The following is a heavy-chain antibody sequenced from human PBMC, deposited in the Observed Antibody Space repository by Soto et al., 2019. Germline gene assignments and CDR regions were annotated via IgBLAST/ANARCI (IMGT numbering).Heavy chain of an antibody. CDR3: ARGYYDSSGYSLFDY. CDR1: GGSISSGDYY. V-gene: IGHV4-30-4*01. Sequence: QVQLQESGPGLVKPSQTLSLTCTVSGGSISSGDYYWSWIRQPPGKGLEWIGYIYYSGNTYYNPSLKCQVTISVDTSKNQFSLKLSSVTAADTAVYYCARGYYDSSGYSLFDYWGQGTLVTVSS. J-gene: IGHJ4*02. D-gene: IGHD3-22*01. CDR2: IYYSGNT.